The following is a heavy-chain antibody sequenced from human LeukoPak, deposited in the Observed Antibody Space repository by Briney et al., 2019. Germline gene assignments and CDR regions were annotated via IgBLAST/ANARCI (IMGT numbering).Heavy chain of an antibody. J-gene: IGHJ3*02. Sequence: PGGSLRLSCAASGFTFANYAMSWVRQGPGKGLEWVSTISGSGGSTYYADSVKGRFTISRDNSKNTLYLQMNSLRAEDTAVYYCARVDGAFDIWGQGTMVTVSS. CDR2: ISGSGGST. CDR1: GFTFANYA. V-gene: IGHV3-23*01. CDR3: ARVDGAFDI. D-gene: IGHD3-9*01.